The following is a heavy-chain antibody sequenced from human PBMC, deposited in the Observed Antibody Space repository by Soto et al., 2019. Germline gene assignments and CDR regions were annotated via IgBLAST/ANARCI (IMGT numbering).Heavy chain of an antibody. D-gene: IGHD3-3*01. V-gene: IGHV1-2*04. J-gene: IGHJ6*02. Sequence: ASVKVSCKASGYTLTGYYMHWVRQAPGQGLEWMGWINPNSGGTNYAQKFQGWVTMTRDTSISTAYMELSRLRSDDTAVYYCAREGLHYDFWSGPYYYYGMDVWGQGTTVTVSS. CDR2: INPNSGGT. CDR3: AREGLHYDFWSGPYYYYGMDV. CDR1: GYTLTGYY.